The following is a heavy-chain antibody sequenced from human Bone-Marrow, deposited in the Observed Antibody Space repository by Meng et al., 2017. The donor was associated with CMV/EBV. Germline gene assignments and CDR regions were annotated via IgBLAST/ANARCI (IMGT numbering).Heavy chain of an antibody. CDR2: ISSSSSYI. CDR1: GFTFSSYS. V-gene: IGHV3-21*01. D-gene: IGHD3-3*01. Sequence: GESLKISCAASGFTFSSYSMNWVRQAPGKGLEWVSSISSSSSYIYYADSVKGRFTISRDNAKNSLYLQMNSLRAEDTAVYYCARDAQKYYDFWSGYSDYYYYYGMDVWGQGTTVTVSS. J-gene: IGHJ6*02. CDR3: ARDAQKYYDFWSGYSDYYYYYGMDV.